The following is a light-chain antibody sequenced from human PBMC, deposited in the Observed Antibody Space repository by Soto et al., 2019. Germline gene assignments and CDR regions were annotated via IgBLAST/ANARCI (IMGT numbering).Light chain of an antibody. V-gene: IGLV1-51*01. J-gene: IGLJ2*01. CDR3: GTWDNSLSAVV. CDR2: DNN. Sequence: QSVLTQPPSVSAAPGQKVTISCSGSSSNIGNKYVSWYQQLPGTAPKLLIYDNNKRPSGIPDRFSGSKSGTSATLGITGLQTGDEADYYCGTWDNSLSAVVFGGGTQLTVL. CDR1: SSNIGNKY.